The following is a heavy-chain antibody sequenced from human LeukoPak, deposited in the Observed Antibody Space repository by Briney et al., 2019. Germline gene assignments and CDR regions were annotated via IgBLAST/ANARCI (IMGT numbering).Heavy chain of an antibody. CDR1: GYPFTGYY. CDR2: IIPDSGGT. D-gene: IGHD6-19*01. J-gene: IGHJ4*02. CDR3: ARDSSIAVSGDDY. V-gene: IGHV1-2*06. Sequence: ASVKVSCKASGYPFTGYYMHWLRQAPGQGLEWVGRIIPDSGGTNYAQKFQGRVTMTRDTSISTAYMDLSRLRSDGTAIYYCARDSSIAVSGDDYWGQGTRVTVS.